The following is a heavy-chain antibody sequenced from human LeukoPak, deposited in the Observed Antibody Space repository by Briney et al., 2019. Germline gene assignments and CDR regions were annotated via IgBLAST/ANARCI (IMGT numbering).Heavy chain of an antibody. CDR3: ARGIPAAMLHFQH. D-gene: IGHD2-2*01. Sequence: GGSLRLSCAASGFTVSSNYMSWVRQAPGKGLEWVSVIYSGGSTYYADSVKGRFTISRDNSKNTLYLQMNSLRAEDTAVYYCARGIPAAMLHFQHWGQGTLVTVSS. V-gene: IGHV3-66*01. CDR1: GFTVSSNY. CDR2: IYSGGST. J-gene: IGHJ1*01.